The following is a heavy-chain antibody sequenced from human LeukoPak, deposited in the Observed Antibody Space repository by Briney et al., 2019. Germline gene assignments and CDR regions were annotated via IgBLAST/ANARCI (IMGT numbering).Heavy chain of an antibody. Sequence: ASVKVSCKASGYTFTSYGISWVRQAPGQGLEWMGWISAYNGNTNYAQKLQGRVTMTTDTSTSTAYMELRSLRSDDTAVYYCARRYCSSTSCYYWFGPWGQGTLVTVSS. CDR3: ARRYCSSTSCYYWFGP. D-gene: IGHD2-2*01. CDR1: GYTFTSYG. V-gene: IGHV1-18*01. CDR2: ISAYNGNT. J-gene: IGHJ5*02.